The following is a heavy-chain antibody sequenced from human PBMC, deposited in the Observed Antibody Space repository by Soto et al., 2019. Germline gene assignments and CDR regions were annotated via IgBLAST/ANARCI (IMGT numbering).Heavy chain of an antibody. Sequence: QVQLQESGPGLVKPSETLSLTCTVSGGSISGYYWSWIRQPPGKGLEWIGYIYYSGSTNYNPSLKRRVTLSVDTSKNQFSLKLSSVTAADTAVYYCARDPIGYGGWFDPWGQGTLVTVSS. CDR1: GGSISGYY. V-gene: IGHV4-59*01. J-gene: IGHJ5*02. CDR2: IYYSGST. CDR3: ARDPIGYGGWFDP. D-gene: IGHD5-12*01.